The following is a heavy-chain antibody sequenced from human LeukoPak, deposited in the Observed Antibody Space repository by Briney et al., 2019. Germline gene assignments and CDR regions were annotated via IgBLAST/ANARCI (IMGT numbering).Heavy chain of an antibody. CDR3: ARDWDSAAMVTGTADY. V-gene: IGHV1-46*01. CDR2: INPSGGST. CDR1: GYTFTGYY. D-gene: IGHD5-18*01. J-gene: IGHJ4*02. Sequence: GASVKVSCKASGYTFTGYYMHWVRQAPGQGLEWMGWINPSGGSTSYAQKFQGRVTMTRDMSTSTVYMELSSLRSEDTAVYYCARDWDSAAMVTGTADYWGQGTLVTVSS.